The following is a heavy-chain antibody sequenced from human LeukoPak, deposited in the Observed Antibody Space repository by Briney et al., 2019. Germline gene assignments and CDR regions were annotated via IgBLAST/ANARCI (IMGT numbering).Heavy chain of an antibody. Sequence: SGGSLRLSCVGSGFTSIAYALTWARQAPGKGLEWVSGISGGGVTTYYADSVKGRFTISRDNSKNNLYLQMNSLRADDTAIYYCARNQQLGGHSYYYYGMDVWGQGTTVTVSS. CDR2: ISGGGVTT. J-gene: IGHJ6*02. CDR3: ARNQQLGGHSYYYYGMDV. D-gene: IGHD3-16*01. CDR1: GFTSIAYA. V-gene: IGHV3-23*01.